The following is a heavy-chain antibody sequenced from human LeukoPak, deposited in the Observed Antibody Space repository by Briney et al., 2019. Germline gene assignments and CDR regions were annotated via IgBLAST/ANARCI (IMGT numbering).Heavy chain of an antibody. CDR3: AKDFASGTYYDQIDY. J-gene: IGHJ4*02. CDR1: GFSFSNHG. D-gene: IGHD1-26*01. V-gene: IGHV3-30*02. Sequence: GGSLRLSCAASGFSFSNHGIHWVRQAPGKGLEWVSLIWYDGSNKYYADSVKGRFTISRDNSKNTLYLQMNSLRAEDTAIYYCAKDFASGTYYDQIDYWGQGTLVTVSS. CDR2: IWYDGSNK.